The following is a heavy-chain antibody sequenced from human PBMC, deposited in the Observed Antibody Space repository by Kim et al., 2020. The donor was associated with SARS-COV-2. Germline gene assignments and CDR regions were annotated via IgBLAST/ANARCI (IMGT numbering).Heavy chain of an antibody. Sequence: SETLSLTCTVSGGSISSYYWSWIRQPPGKGLEWIGDIYYSGSTNYNPSLKSRVTISVDTSKNQFSLKLSSVTAADTAVYYCARGGRNYYGSGSYYNPTWFDPWGQGTLVTVSS. D-gene: IGHD3-10*01. CDR2: IYYSGST. CDR1: GGSISSYY. V-gene: IGHV4-59*13. J-gene: IGHJ5*02. CDR3: ARGGRNYYGSGSYYNPTWFDP.